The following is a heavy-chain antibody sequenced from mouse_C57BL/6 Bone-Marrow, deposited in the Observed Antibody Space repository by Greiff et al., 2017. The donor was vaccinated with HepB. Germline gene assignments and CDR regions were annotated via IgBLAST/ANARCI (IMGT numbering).Heavy chain of an antibody. V-gene: IGHV1-55*01. CDR1: GYTFTSYW. J-gene: IGHJ4*01. Sequence: VQLQQPGAELVKPGASVKISCKASGYTFTSYWITWVKQRPGQGLEWIGDIYPGSGNTNYNEKFKSKATLTVDTSSSTAYMQLSSLTSEDSAVYYCARGWLPYAMDDWGQGTSVTVSA. CDR2: IYPGSGNT. CDR3: ARGWLPYAMDD. D-gene: IGHD2-3*01.